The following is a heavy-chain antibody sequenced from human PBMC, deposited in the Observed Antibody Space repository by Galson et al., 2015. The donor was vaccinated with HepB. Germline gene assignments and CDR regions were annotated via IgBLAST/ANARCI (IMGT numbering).Heavy chain of an antibody. CDR3: AKDGIAADLPLGFDY. V-gene: IGHV3-33*06. CDR1: GFTFSSYG. J-gene: IGHJ4*02. D-gene: IGHD6-13*01. Sequence: SLRLSCAASGFTFSSYGMHWVRQAPGKGLEWVAVIWYDGSNKYYADSVKGRSTISRDNSKNTLYLQMNSLRAEDTAVYYCAKDGIAADLPLGFDYWGQGTLVTVSS. CDR2: IWYDGSNK.